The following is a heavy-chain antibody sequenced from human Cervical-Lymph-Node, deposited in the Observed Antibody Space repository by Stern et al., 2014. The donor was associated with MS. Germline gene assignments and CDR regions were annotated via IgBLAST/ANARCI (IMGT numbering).Heavy chain of an antibody. CDR3: ARDWHAGFDP. J-gene: IGHJ5*02. CDR2: IYTSGST. Sequence: QVQLQESGPGLVKPSQTLSLTCTVSGGSISSGSYYWSWIRQPAGKGLEWIGRIYTSGSTNYNPSLKSRVTISVATSKNHFPRKLSSVTAADTAVYYCARDWHAGFDPWGQGTLVTVSS. CDR1: GGSISSGSYY. V-gene: IGHV4-61*02.